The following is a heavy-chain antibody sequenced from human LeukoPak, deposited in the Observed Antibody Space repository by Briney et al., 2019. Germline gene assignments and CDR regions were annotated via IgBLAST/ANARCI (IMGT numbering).Heavy chain of an antibody. CDR2: ISSSGSTI. D-gene: IGHD2-15*01. J-gene: IGHJ6*02. CDR3: ARRPCGGSCYFYYYYGMDV. V-gene: IGHV3-48*03. Sequence: GGSLRLSCAASGFTFSSYEMNWVRQAPGKGLGWVSYISSSGSTIYYADSVKGRFTIPRDNAKNSLYLQMNSLRAEDTAVYYCARRPCGGSCYFYYYYGMDVWGQGTTVTVSS. CDR1: GFTFSSYE.